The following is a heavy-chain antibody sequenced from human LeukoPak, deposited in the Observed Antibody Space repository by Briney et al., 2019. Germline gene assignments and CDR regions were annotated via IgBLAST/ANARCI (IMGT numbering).Heavy chain of an antibody. V-gene: IGHV3-33*01. J-gene: IGHJ4*02. Sequence: GRSLRLSCAASGFTFSSYGMHWVRQAPGKGLEWVAVIWYDGSNKYYADSVKGRFTISRDNSKNTLDLQMNRLRAEDTAVYYCARDRSYDFWSGYSTPDYWGQGTLVTVSS. CDR3: ARDRSYDFWSGYSTPDY. CDR2: IWYDGSNK. CDR1: GFTFSSYG. D-gene: IGHD3-3*01.